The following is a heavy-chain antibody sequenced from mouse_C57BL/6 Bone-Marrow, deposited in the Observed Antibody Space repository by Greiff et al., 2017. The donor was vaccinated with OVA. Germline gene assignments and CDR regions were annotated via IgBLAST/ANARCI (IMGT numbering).Heavy chain of an antibody. CDR2: IDPSDSYT. CDR3: ARHGNSWYFDV. V-gene: IGHV1-50*01. CDR1: GYTFTSYW. Sequence: QVQLKESGAELVKPGASVKLSCKASGYTFTSYWMQWVKQRPGQGLEWIGEIDPSDSYTNYNQKFKGKATLTVDTSSSTAYMQLSSLTSEDSAVYYCARHGNSWYFDVWGTGTTVTVSS. D-gene: IGHD2-1*01. J-gene: IGHJ1*03.